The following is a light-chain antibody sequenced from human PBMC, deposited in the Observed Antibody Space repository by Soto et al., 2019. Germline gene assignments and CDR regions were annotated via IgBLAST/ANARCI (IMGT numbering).Light chain of an antibody. CDR2: AAS. CDR1: QGISSY. CDR3: QQLNNYPRT. V-gene: IGKV1-9*01. J-gene: IGKJ3*01. Sequence: IQLTQSPSSLSASVGDRVTITCLASQGISSYLAWYQQKPGKAPKLLIYAASTLQSGVPSRFSGSGSGTDFTLTISSLQHEDFATYYCQQLNNYPRTFGHGTKVDIK.